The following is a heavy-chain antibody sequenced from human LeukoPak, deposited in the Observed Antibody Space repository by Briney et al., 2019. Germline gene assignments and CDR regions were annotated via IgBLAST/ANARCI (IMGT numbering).Heavy chain of an antibody. CDR2: INHSGSN. Sequence: SETLSLTCAVYGGSFSGYYWSWIRQPPAKGLEWSGEINHSGSNNYNTSLKSRVTISVDTSEKQFSLKLSSVTAADTAVYYCARGLSTVSSYNWFDPWGQGTLVTVSS. CDR1: GGSFSGYY. CDR3: ARGLSTVSSYNWFDP. V-gene: IGHV4-34*01. J-gene: IGHJ5*02. D-gene: IGHD4-4*01.